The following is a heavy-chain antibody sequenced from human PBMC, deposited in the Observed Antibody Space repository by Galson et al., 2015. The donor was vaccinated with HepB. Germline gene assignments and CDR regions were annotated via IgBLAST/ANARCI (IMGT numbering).Heavy chain of an antibody. CDR1: GFTFSDYY. CDR2: ISSSSSYT. J-gene: IGHJ4*02. CDR3: ARDHYYGSGSFGY. D-gene: IGHD3-10*01. Sequence: SLRLSCAASGFTFSDYYMSWIRQAPGKGLEWVSYISSSSSYTNYADSVKGRFTISRDNAKNSLYLQMNSLRAEDTAVYYCARDHYYGSGSFGYWGQGTLVTVSS. V-gene: IGHV3-11*06.